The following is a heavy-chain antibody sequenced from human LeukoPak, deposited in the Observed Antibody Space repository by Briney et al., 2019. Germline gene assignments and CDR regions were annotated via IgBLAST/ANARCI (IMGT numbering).Heavy chain of an antibody. D-gene: IGHD6-13*01. CDR1: GGSISSYY. CDR2: IYTSGST. V-gene: IGHV4-4*07. CDR3: AKELYRSSWYFFDY. J-gene: IGHJ4*02. Sequence: SETLSLTCTVSGGSISSYYWSWIRQPAGKGLEWIGRIYTSGSTNYNPSLKSRVTMSVDTSKNQFSLKLSSVTAADTAVYYCAKELYRSSWYFFDYWGQGTLVTVSS.